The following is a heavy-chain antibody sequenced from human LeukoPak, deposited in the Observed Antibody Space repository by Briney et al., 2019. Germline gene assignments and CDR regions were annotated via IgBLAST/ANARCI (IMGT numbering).Heavy chain of an antibody. CDR2: IYYSGST. J-gene: IGHJ3*01. CDR3: ADDGGAN. CDR1: GGSISSSSYY. V-gene: IGHV4-39*01. Sequence: SETLSLTCTVSGGSISSSSYYWGWIRQPPGKGLEWIGSIYYSGSTYYNPSLKSRVTISVDTSKNQFSLKLSSVTAADTAVYYCADDGGANWGQGTMVTVSS. D-gene: IGHD3-10*01.